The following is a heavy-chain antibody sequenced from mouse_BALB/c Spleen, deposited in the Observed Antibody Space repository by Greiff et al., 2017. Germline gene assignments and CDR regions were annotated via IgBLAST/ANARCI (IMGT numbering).Heavy chain of an antibody. V-gene: IGHV5-17*02. CDR2: ISSGSSTI. J-gene: IGHJ3*01. D-gene: IGHD2-4*01. Sequence: EVQLVESGGGLVQPGGSRKLSCAASGFTFSSFGMHWVRQAPEKGLEWVAYISSGSSTIYYADTVKGRFTFTRDNPKNTLFLQMTSLRSEDTAMYYCARERDYDWFAYWGQGTLVTVSA. CDR3: ARERDYDWFAY. CDR1: GFTFSSFG.